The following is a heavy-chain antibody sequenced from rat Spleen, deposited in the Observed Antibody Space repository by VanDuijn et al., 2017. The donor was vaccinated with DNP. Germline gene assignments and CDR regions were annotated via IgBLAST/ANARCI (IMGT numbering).Heavy chain of an antibody. D-gene: IGHD1-4*01. CDR2: ISTSGEYA. V-gene: IGHV5-25*01. Sequence: EVQLVESGGDLVQPGRSLKLSCVASGFTFSSYWMYWIRQAPEKGLEWVASISTSGEYAHYRDSVKGRFTISRDNAKSTLYLQMDSLRSEDTATYYCATTRVYYAMDAWGQGTSVTVSS. CDR1: GFTFSSYW. CDR3: ATTRVYYAMDA. J-gene: IGHJ4*01.